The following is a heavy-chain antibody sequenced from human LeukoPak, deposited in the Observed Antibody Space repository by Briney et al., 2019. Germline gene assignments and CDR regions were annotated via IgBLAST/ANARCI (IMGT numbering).Heavy chain of an antibody. J-gene: IGHJ6*03. D-gene: IGHD3-16*02. CDR2: ISGSGGST. Sequence: GGSLRLSCAASGFNFSSYAMRWVRQAPGKGLDWFSGISGSGGSTYYADSVEGRFTISRDNANNTPYLQMSDLSAHATPIKYFAKDGDARYRHYYYYMDVWGKGTTVTVSS. CDR1: GFNFSSYA. V-gene: IGHV3-23*01. CDR3: AKDGDARYRHYYYYMDV.